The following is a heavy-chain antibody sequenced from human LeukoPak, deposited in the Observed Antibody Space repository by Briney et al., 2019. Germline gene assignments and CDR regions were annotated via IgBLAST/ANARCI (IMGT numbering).Heavy chain of an antibody. CDR3: AKVGPMVGAANFDY. V-gene: IGHV3-23*01. CDR1: GFSFSTYA. Sequence: GGPLRLSCAASGFSFSTYAMSWVRQAPGKGLEWVSAISGSNGTTYYADSVKGRFTISRDNSKNTLYLQMNSLRAEDTAVYYCAKVGPMVGAANFDYWGQGTLVTVSS. D-gene: IGHD1-26*01. J-gene: IGHJ4*02. CDR2: ISGSNGTT.